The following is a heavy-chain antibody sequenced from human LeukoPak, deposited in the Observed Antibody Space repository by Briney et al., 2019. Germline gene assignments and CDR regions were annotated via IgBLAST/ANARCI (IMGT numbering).Heavy chain of an antibody. D-gene: IGHD1-26*01. Sequence: GGSLRLSCAASGFTFSNFWMHWVRQAPGKGLVWVALIYGDGSFTRYADSVKGRFTISRDNAKNTLYLQMNSLRAEDTAVYFCARGEPVSDFDYWGQGTLVTVSS. CDR2: IYGDGSFT. CDR3: ARGEPVSDFDY. J-gene: IGHJ4*02. CDR1: GFTFSNFW. V-gene: IGHV3-74*01.